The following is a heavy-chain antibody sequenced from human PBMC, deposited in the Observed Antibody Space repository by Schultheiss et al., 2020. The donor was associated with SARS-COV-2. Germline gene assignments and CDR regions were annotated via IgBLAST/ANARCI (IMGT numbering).Heavy chain of an antibody. CDR3: ARDWEQLGEWYFDY. CDR1: GGSISSSSYY. Sequence: SETLSLTCTVSGGSISSSSYYWGWIRQPPGKGLEWIGSIYYSGSTYYNPSLKSRVTISVDTSKNQFSLKLSSVTAADTAVYYCARDWEQLGEWYFDYWGQGTLVTVS. D-gene: IGHD6-13*01. V-gene: IGHV4-39*07. CDR2: IYYSGST. J-gene: IGHJ4*02.